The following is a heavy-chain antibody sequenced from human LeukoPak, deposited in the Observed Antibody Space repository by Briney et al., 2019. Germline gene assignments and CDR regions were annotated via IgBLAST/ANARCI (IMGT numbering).Heavy chain of an antibody. V-gene: IGHV6-1*01. CDR2: TYYMSKWYD. J-gene: IGHJ3*01. D-gene: IGHD3/OR15-3a*01. CDR1: GDSVSTNGAA. Sequence: SQTLSLTCAISGDSVSTNGAAWNWITQSPSRGREWLGRTYYMSKWYDDYAISVKSRIIINPDTSKTQYTPQFTSATPEDTAVYYCARGSGGRGTGFDVWGQGTMVTVSS. CDR3: ARGSGGRGTGFDV.